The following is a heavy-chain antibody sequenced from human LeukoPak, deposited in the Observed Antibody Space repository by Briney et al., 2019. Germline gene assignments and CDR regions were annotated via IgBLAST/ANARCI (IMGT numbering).Heavy chain of an antibody. V-gene: IGHV3-23*01. CDR3: AKDRYSNYGNWFDP. CDR2: ISGSGSST. D-gene: IGHD4-11*01. CDR1: GFTFSSYA. J-gene: IGHJ5*02. Sequence: GGSLRLSCAASGFTFSSYAMNWVRQAPGKGLEWVSGISGSGSSTYYADSVKGRFTISRDNSKNTLYLQMNSLRAEDTAVYYCAKDRYSNYGNWFDPWGQGTLVTVFS.